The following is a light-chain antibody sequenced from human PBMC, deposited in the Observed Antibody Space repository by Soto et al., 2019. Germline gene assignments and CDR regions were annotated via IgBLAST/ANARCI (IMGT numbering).Light chain of an antibody. CDR3: QQRSGWPHT. CDR1: QSVSSF. J-gene: IGKJ1*01. Sequence: EIVLTQSPVTLSLSPGERATLSCRASQSVSSFLAWYQQTPGQAPRLLIYDASNRATGIPARFSGSGSGTDFTLTISSLEPEDYGVYYCQQRSGWPHTFGQGTKVESK. V-gene: IGKV3-11*01. CDR2: DAS.